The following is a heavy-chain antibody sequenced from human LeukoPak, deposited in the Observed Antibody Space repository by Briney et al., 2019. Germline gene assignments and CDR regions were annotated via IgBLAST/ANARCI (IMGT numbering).Heavy chain of an antibody. J-gene: IGHJ3*02. CDR2: ISSSGSNI. V-gene: IGHV3-11*01. CDR3: ARVTSSSWLDAFDI. Sequence: PGGSLRLSCAASGFTFSDYYMSWIRQAPGKGLERGLYISSSGSNIYYADSVEGRFTISRDNAKNSLYLQMNSLRAEDTAVYYCARVTSSSWLDAFDIWGQGTMVTVSS. CDR1: GFTFSDYY. D-gene: IGHD6-13*01.